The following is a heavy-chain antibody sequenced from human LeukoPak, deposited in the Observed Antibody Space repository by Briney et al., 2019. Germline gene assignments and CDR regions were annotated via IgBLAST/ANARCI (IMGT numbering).Heavy chain of an antibody. J-gene: IGHJ4*02. CDR3: ARAATYYYDSSGYYSYYFDY. CDR1: GFTFDDYA. V-gene: IGHV3-9*01. Sequence: PGRSLRLSCAASGFTFDDYAMHWVRQAPGKGLEWVSGISWNSGSIGYADSVKGRFTISRDNVKNSLYLQMNSLRAEDTAVYYCARAATYYYDSSGYYSYYFDYWGQGTLVTVSS. D-gene: IGHD3-22*01. CDR2: ISWNSGSI.